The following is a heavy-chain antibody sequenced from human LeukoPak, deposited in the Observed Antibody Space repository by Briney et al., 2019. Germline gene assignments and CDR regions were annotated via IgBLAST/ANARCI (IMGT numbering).Heavy chain of an antibody. J-gene: IGHJ4*02. CDR1: GFTFSSYA. V-gene: IGHV3-23*01. D-gene: IGHD4-23*01. Sequence: GGPLRLSCAASGFTFSSYAMSWVRQAPGKGLEWVSAISGSGGSTYYADSVKGRFTISRDNSNNTLYLEMNSLRAEDTAVYYCAREWYYGGHWGQGTLVTVSS. CDR2: ISGSGGST. CDR3: AREWYYGGH.